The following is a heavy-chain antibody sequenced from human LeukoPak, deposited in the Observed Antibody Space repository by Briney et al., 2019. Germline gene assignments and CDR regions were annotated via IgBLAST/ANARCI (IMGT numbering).Heavy chain of an antibody. J-gene: IGHJ6*03. CDR2: INPSGGTT. D-gene: IGHD6-13*01. CDR1: GYTFTSYH. Sequence: ASVKVSCKASGYTFTSYHMHWVRQAPGQGLEWMGIINPSGGTTNYAQKFRGRVTMTRDMSTSTVYMELSSLRSEDTAVYYCARGGIAAQGYYYYYMDVWGKGTTVTVSS. CDR3: ARGGIAAQGYYYYYMDV. V-gene: IGHV1-46*01.